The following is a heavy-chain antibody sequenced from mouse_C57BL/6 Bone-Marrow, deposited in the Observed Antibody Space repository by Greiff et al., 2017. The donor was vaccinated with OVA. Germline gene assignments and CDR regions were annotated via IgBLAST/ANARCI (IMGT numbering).Heavy chain of an antibody. J-gene: IGHJ4*01. V-gene: IGHV1-18*01. CDR1: GYTFTDYN. D-gene: IGHD2-4*01. CDR2: INPNNGGT. Sequence: VQLKESGPELVKPGASVKIPCKASGYTFTDYNMDWVKQSHGKSLEWIGDINPNNGGTIYNQKFKGKATLTVDTSSSTAYLEPRSLTSDDTAVYYCSRVRAMITTGGYYYAMDYWGQGTSVTVSS. CDR3: SRVRAMITTGGYYYAMDY.